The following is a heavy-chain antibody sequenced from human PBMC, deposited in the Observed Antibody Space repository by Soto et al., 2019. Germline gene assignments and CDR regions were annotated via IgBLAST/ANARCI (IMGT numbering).Heavy chain of an antibody. Sequence: VQLVQSGGGVVQPGRSLRLSCAASGFTFSSYGMHWVRQAPGKGLEWVAVISYDGSNKYYADSVKGRFTISRDNSKNTLYLQMNSLRAEDTAVYYCAKGGSGWIQLWLEFGWGQGTLVTVSS. D-gene: IGHD5-18*01. J-gene: IGHJ4*02. V-gene: IGHV3-30*18. CDR2: ISYDGSNK. CDR3: AKGGSGWIQLWLEFG. CDR1: GFTFSSYG.